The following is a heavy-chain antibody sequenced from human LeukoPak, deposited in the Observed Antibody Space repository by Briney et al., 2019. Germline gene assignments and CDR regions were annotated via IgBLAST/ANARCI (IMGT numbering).Heavy chain of an antibody. J-gene: IGHJ4*02. Sequence: ASVKVSCKASGYTFSSYGIIWVRQAPGQGLEWMGWVGPFNGNTDYAPKLQGRVTMTTDTSATTAYMELRSLTCDDTAVYYCARRGGSYSHSDFWGQGTLVTVSS. D-gene: IGHD1-26*01. V-gene: IGHV1-18*01. CDR2: VGPFNGNT. CDR3: ARRGGSYSHSDF. CDR1: GYTFSSYG.